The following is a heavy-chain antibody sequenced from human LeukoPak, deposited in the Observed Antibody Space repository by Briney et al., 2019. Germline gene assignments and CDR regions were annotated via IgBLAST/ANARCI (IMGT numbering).Heavy chain of an antibody. CDR3: ARGRGYSGYDGLPVWRFLGNWFDP. V-gene: IGHV4-34*01. CDR2: INHSGST. D-gene: IGHD5-12*01. Sequence: SETLSLTCAVYGGSFSGYYWSWIRQPPGKGLEWFGEINHSGSTNYNPSLKSRVTISVDTSKNQFSLKLSSVTAADTAVYYCARGRGYSGYDGLPVWRFLGNWFDPWGQGTLVTVSS. CDR1: GGSFSGYY. J-gene: IGHJ5*02.